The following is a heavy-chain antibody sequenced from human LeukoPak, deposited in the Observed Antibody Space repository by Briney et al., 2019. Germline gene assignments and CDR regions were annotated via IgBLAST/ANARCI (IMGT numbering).Heavy chain of an antibody. CDR3: ARPVTTYYYYYGMDV. J-gene: IGHJ6*02. Sequence: GGSLRLSCTASEFTFSSYSMNWVRQAPGKGLEWVSSISSGGSYIYYADSVKGRFTISRDNAKNSLYLQMNSLRAEDTAVYYCARPVTTYYYYYGMDVWGQGTTVTVSS. V-gene: IGHV3-21*01. CDR1: EFTFSSYS. D-gene: IGHD4-11*01. CDR2: ISSGGSYI.